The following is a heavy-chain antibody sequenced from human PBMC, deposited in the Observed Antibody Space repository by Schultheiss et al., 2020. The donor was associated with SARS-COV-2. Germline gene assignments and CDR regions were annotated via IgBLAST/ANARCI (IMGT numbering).Heavy chain of an antibody. D-gene: IGHD3-3*01. CDR1: GFTFGDYA. V-gene: IGHV3-49*04. Sequence: GGSLRLSCTASGFTFGDYAMSWVRQAPGKGLEWVGFIRSKAYGGTTEYAASVKGRFTISRDDSKSIAYLQMNSLKTEDTAVYYCTRGNDFWSGYSTGYWGQGNLVTVSS. CDR3: TRGNDFWSGYSTGY. CDR2: IRSKAYGGTT. J-gene: IGHJ4*02.